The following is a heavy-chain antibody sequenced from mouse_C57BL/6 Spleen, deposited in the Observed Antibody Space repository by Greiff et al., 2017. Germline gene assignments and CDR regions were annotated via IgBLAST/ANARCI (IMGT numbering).Heavy chain of an antibody. J-gene: IGHJ3*01. D-gene: IGHD4-1*01. CDR3: AKEGNWDDGFAY. CDR2: IWRGGST. Sequence: VNVVESGPGLVQPSQSLSITCTVSGFSLTSYGVHWVRQSPGKGLEWLGVIWRGGSTDYNAAFMSRLSITKDNSKSQVFFKMNSLQADDTAIYYCAKEGNWDDGFAYWGQGTLVTVSA. V-gene: IGHV2-5*01. CDR1: GFSLTSYG.